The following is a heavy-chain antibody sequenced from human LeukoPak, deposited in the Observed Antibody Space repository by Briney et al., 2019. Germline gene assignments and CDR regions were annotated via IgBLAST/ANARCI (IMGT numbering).Heavy chain of an antibody. J-gene: IGHJ4*02. CDR1: GFTFSNAW. Sequence: GESLRLSCAASGFTFSNAWMSWVRQAPGKGLEWVGRIKSKTDGGTTDYAAPVKGRFTISRDDSKNTLYLQMNSLKTEDTAVYYCTTGTVAGTRDYWGQGTLVTVSS. D-gene: IGHD6-19*01. CDR3: TTGTVAGTRDY. V-gene: IGHV3-15*01. CDR2: IKSKTDGGTT.